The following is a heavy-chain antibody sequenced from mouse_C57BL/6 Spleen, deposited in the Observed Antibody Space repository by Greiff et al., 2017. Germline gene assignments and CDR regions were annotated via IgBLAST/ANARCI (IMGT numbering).Heavy chain of an antibody. CDR3: ARSNYYGSSLDY. CDR2: IYPGDGDT. V-gene: IGHV1-82*01. J-gene: IGHJ2*01. Sequence: VQLQQSGPELVKPGASVKISCKASGYAFSSYWMNWVKQRPGKGLEWIGRIYPGDGDTNYNGKFKGKATLTADKSSSTAYMQLSSLTSEDSAVYFCARSNYYGSSLDYWGQGTTLTVSS. D-gene: IGHD1-1*01. CDR1: GYAFSSYW.